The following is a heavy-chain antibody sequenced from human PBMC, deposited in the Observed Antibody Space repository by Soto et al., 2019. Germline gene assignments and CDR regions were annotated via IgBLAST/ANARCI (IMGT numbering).Heavy chain of an antibody. V-gene: IGHV4-34*01. CDR3: ARRLRTTENYYYYYYMDV. CDR1: GGSLNGYY. J-gene: IGHJ6*03. CDR2: INHSGST. D-gene: IGHD4-4*01. Sequence: PSETLSLTCAVYGGSLNGYYWSWIRQPPGKGLEWIGEINHSGSTNYNPSLKSRVTISVDTSNNQFSLKLSSVTAADTAVYYCARRLRTTENYYYYYYMDVWGKGTTVTVSS.